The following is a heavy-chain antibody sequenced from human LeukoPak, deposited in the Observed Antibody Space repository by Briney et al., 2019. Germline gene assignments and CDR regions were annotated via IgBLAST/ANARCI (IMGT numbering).Heavy chain of an antibody. J-gene: IGHJ4*02. D-gene: IGHD6-19*01. CDR3: AKSQWLVLIDY. CDR1: GFTFSSYA. CDR2: ISYDGSNK. Sequence: GGSLRLSCAASGFTFSSYAMHWVRQAPGKGLEWVAVISYDGSNKYYADSVKGRFTISRDNSKNTLYLQMNSLRAEDTAVYYCAKSQWLVLIDYWGQGTLVTVSS. V-gene: IGHV3-30-3*02.